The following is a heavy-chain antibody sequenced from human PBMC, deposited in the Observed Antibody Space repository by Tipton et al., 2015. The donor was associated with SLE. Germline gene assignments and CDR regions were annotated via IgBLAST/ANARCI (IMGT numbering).Heavy chain of an antibody. D-gene: IGHD6-13*01. CDR2: IYHSGST. V-gene: IGHV4-4*02. CDR1: DGSISSSNW. Sequence: TLSLTCSVSDGSISSSNWWSWVRQPPGKGLEWIGEIYHSGSTNYNPSLKSRVTISVDKSKNQFSLKLSSVTAADTAVYYCARDATQIAAARWGNYYMDVWGKGTTVTVSS. J-gene: IGHJ6*03. CDR3: ARDATQIAAARWGNYYMDV.